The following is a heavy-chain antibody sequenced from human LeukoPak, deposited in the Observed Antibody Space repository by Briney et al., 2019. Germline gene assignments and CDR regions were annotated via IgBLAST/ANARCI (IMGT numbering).Heavy chain of an antibody. CDR2: IIPIFGTA. D-gene: IGHD2-2*01. CDR1: GGTFSSYA. V-gene: IGHV1-69*06. Sequence: ASVKVSCKASGGTFSSYAISWVRQAPGQGLEWMGGIIPIFGTANYAQKFQGRVTITADKSTSTAYMELSSLRSEDTAVYYCAREGDCSSTSCYEDYYYGMDVWGQGTTVTVSS. J-gene: IGHJ6*02. CDR3: AREGDCSSTSCYEDYYYGMDV.